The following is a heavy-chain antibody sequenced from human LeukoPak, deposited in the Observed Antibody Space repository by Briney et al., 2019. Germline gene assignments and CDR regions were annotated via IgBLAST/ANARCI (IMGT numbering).Heavy chain of an antibody. Sequence: PGGSLRLSCAASGFTFSSYGMHWVRQAPGKGLEWVAFIRYDGSNKYYADSAKGRFTISRDNSKNTLYLQMNSLRAEDTAVYYCAKDLHSGWYRGLDYWGQGTLVTVSS. CDR2: IRYDGSNK. J-gene: IGHJ4*02. V-gene: IGHV3-30*02. CDR3: AKDLHSGWYRGLDY. D-gene: IGHD6-19*01. CDR1: GFTFSSYG.